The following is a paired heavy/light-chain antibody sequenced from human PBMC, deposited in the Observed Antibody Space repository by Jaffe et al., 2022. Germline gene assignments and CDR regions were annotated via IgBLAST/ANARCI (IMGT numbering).Light chain of an antibody. CDR2: EAS. CDR3: QQYNKWPPRT. Sequence: EIVMTQSPVTLSVSPGERATLSCRASQSVNSNLAWYQQKPGQAPRLLIYEASIRATGIPARFSGSGSGTEFTLTISSLQSEDFAVYYCQQYNKWPPRTFGGGTKVEIK. J-gene: IGKJ4*01. CDR1: QSVNSN. V-gene: IGKV3-15*01.
Heavy chain of an antibody. V-gene: IGHV3-48*03. CDR3: ARDSLGGGSWLRANDALDM. CDR1: GFIFSDYE. J-gene: IGHJ3*02. CDR2: ISSGSPI. Sequence: EVQLVESGGGLVQPGGSLRLSCAASGFIFSDYEMNWVRQAPGKGLEWVSYISSGSPIYYADSVKGRFTISRDNAKNSLYLQMNSLRVEDTAVYYCARDSLGGGSWLRANDALDMWGQGTMVTVSS. D-gene: IGHD6-13*01.